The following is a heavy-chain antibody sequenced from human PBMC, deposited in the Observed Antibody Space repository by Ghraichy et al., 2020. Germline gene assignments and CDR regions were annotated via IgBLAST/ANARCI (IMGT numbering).Heavy chain of an antibody. CDR3: ARDDDYDSSGYYYTKTAYYYYYGMDV. V-gene: IGHV1-69*04. Sequence: SVKVSCKASGGTFSSYTISWVRQAPGQGLEWMGRIIPILGIANYAQKFQGRVTITADKSTSTAYMELSSLRSEDTAVYYCARDDDYDSSGYYYTKTAYYYYYGMDVWGQGTTVTVSS. D-gene: IGHD3-22*01. CDR1: GGTFSSYT. CDR2: IIPILGIA. J-gene: IGHJ6*02.